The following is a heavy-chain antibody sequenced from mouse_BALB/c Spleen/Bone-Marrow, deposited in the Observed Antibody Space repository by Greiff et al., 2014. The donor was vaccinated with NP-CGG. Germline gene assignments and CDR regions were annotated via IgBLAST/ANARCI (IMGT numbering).Heavy chain of an antibody. Sequence: DLVKPGASVKLSCKTSGYTFTNYWINWIKQRPGQGLEWLGRIAPGSGSTYYNEMFKVKATLTVDTSSSTAYIQLRSLTSEDSAVYFCARDRYGYDGWYFDDWGQGTTVTVSS. J-gene: IGHJ1*01. CDR3: ARDRYGYDGWYFDD. CDR2: IAPGSGST. V-gene: IGHV1S41*01. D-gene: IGHD2-2*01. CDR1: GYTFTNYW.